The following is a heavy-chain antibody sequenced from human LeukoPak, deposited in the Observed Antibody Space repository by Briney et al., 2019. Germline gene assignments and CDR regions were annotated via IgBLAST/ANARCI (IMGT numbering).Heavy chain of an antibody. CDR3: ARGAGGDAFDI. D-gene: IGHD3-10*01. J-gene: IGHJ3*02. V-gene: IGHV1-2*04. Sequence: ASVTVSCKASGYTFTGYYMHWVRQAPGQGLEWMGWINPNSGGTNYAQKFQGWVTMTRDTSISTAYMELSRLRSDDMAVYYCARGAGGDAFDIWGQGTMVTVSS. CDR1: GYTFTGYY. CDR2: INPNSGGT.